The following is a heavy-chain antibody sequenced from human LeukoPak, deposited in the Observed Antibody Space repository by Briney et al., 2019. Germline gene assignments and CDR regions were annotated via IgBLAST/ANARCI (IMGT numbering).Heavy chain of an antibody. D-gene: IGHD3-22*01. Sequence: ASVKVSCKASGYTFTRYGISWVRQAPGQGLEWMGWISAYAQKFQGRVTMTTDASTSTAYMELRSLRSDDTAVYYCARRFNYYDSSGYYEGFYFDYWGQGTLVTVSS. J-gene: IGHJ4*02. CDR2: ISAY. CDR3: ARRFNYYDSSGYYEGFYFDY. V-gene: IGHV1-18*01. CDR1: GYTFTRYG.